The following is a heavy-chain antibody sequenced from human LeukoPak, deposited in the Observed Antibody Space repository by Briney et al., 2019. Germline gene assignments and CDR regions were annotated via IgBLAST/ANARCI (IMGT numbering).Heavy chain of an antibody. V-gene: IGHV4-30-4*07. J-gene: IGHJ4*02. Sequence: SETLSLTCAVSGGSISRSGYSWSWIRPPPGKGLDWIAYIYYTGSTYYNPSLKSRVTISLDTSTNQFSLKLSSVTAADTAVYYCARDHVLSMIGSRYYFDYWGQGTLVTVSS. D-gene: IGHD2/OR15-2a*01. CDR3: ARDHVLSMIGSRYYFDY. CDR2: IYYTGST. CDR1: GGSISRSGYS.